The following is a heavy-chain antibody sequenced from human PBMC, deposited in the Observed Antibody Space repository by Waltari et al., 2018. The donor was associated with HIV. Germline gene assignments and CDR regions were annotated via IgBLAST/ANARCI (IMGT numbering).Heavy chain of an antibody. V-gene: IGHV4-59*01. CDR2: IYSTGHT. D-gene: IGHD2-21*02. CDR3: ARGRQSDWAGELDP. Sequence: QVQLQESGPGLVKPSETLSLTCTVSGGAITPYFGTWIRQPPGKGLEWIGYIYSTGHTDYNPSLKSRVTMSVDASKNQFSLYLNSVTAADTAVYFCARGRQSDWAGELDPWGQGILVTISS. J-gene: IGHJ5*02. CDR1: GGAITPYF.